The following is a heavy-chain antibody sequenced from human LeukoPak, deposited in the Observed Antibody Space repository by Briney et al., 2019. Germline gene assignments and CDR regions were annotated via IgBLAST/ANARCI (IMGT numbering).Heavy chain of an antibody. V-gene: IGHV4-39*01. D-gene: IGHD1-26*01. CDR1: GGSISSSSYY. J-gene: IGHJ4*02. CDR3: ATMEPTLNDY. Sequence: SETLSLTCSVSGGSISSSSYYWGWIRPPPGKGLEWIGSIYYSGTSYYNPSLKSRVTISVDTSKNQFSLNLRSVTAADTAVYYCATMEPTLNDYWGQGTLVTVSS. CDR2: IYYSGTS.